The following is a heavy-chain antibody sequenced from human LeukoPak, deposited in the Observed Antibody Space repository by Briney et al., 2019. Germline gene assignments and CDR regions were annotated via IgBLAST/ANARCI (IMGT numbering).Heavy chain of an antibody. CDR1: GGSISNYY. Sequence: SETLSLTCTVSGGSISNYYWSWIRQPPGKGLEWIGYVYHSGSTTYNPSLESRVTISVDTSKNQFSLKLSSVTAADTAVYYCARDQGWKDAFDIWGQGTMVTVSS. V-gene: IGHV4-59*01. D-gene: IGHD1-1*01. CDR2: VYHSGST. J-gene: IGHJ3*02. CDR3: ARDQGWKDAFDI.